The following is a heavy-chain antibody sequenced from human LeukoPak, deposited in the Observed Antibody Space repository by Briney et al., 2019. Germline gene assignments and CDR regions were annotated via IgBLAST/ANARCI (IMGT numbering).Heavy chain of an antibody. J-gene: IGHJ4*02. CDR3: ARSSHYYDSSGYSDY. Sequence: GGSLRLSCAASGFTFSSYWMSWVRQAPGKGLEWVANIKQDGSEKYYVDSVKGRFTISRDNAKNSLYLQMNSLRAEDTAVYYCARSSHYYDSSGYSDYWGQGTLVTVSS. CDR1: GFTFSSYW. V-gene: IGHV3-7*01. D-gene: IGHD3-22*01. CDR2: IKQDGSEK.